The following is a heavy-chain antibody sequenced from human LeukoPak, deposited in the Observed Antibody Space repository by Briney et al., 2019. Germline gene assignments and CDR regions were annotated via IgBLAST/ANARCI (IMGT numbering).Heavy chain of an antibody. CDR1: GFTFSSYA. J-gene: IGHJ3*02. CDR3: ARAPTIVDAFDI. CDR2: ISSSGRTI. V-gene: IGHV3-48*03. Sequence: GGSLRLSCAASGFTFSSYAMSWVRQAPGKGLEWVSYISSSGRTIYYADSVKGRFTISRDNAKNSLYLQMNSLRAEDTAGYYCARAPTIVDAFDIWGQGTMVTVSS. D-gene: IGHD2-15*01.